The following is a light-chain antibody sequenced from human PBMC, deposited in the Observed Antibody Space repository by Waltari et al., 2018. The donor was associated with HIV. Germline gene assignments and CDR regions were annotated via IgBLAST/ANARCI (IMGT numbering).Light chain of an antibody. J-gene: IGLJ1*01. CDR3: SSYTSSITLGV. CDR1: SSDIGGYNY. Sequence: QSALTQPASVSGSPGQSITISCTGTSSDIGGYNYVSWYQQHPGKAPKRIISDVSQRPAGVSNRVAGSKSGNTASLTISGLQAEDEADYYCSSYTSSITLGVFGSGTKFTVL. CDR2: DVS. V-gene: IGLV2-14*03.